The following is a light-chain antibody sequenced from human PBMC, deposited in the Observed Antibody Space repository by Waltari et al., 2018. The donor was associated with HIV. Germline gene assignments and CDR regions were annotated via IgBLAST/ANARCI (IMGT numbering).Light chain of an antibody. CDR2: EVD. Sequence: SALTQPPSASGSPGQSVTISCTGTSSDVGGDTYVSWYQQHPGKAPNLIIYEVDKRPSGVPDRFSGSKSGNAASLTVSGLQAEDEAHYYCCSYARNSNLLFGGGTKLTVL. J-gene: IGLJ3*02. V-gene: IGLV2-8*01. CDR1: SSDVGGDTY. CDR3: CSYARNSNLL.